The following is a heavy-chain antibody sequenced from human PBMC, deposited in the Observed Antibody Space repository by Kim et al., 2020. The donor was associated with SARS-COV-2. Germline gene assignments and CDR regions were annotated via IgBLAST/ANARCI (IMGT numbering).Heavy chain of an antibody. J-gene: IGHJ3*02. CDR2: ISYDGSNK. Sequence: GGSLRLSCAASGFTFSSYAMHWVRQAPGKGLEWVAVISYDGSNKYYADSVKGRFTISRDNSKNTLYLQMNSLRAEDTAVYYCARELYSNSSGEAFDIWGQGTMVTVSS. D-gene: IGHD6-6*01. CDR3: ARELYSNSSGEAFDI. V-gene: IGHV3-30-3*01. CDR1: GFTFSSYA.